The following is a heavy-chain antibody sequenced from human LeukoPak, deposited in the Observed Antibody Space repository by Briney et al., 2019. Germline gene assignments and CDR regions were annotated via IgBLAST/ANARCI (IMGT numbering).Heavy chain of an antibody. CDR2: IYSGGST. J-gene: IGHJ4*02. CDR1: GFTVSSNY. D-gene: IGHD6-13*01. V-gene: IGHV3-66*01. CDR3: ARDSGIAAAGSPTQFDN. Sequence: GESLTLSCAASGFTVSSNYMSWVRQAAGKGLEWVGVIYSGGSTYYADSVKGRFTISRDNSKNPLHLQMNSLRAADTAVYYCARDSGIAAAGSPTQFDNWGQGTLVTVSS.